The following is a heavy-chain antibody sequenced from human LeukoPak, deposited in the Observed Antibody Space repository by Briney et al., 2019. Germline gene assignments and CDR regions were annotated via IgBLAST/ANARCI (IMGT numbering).Heavy chain of an antibody. V-gene: IGHV4-59*08. Sequence: SETLSLTCTVSGGSISTYYWSWIRQPPGKGLEWIGYIYYSGSTNYNPSLKSRVTISVDTSKNQFSLKLSSVTAADTAVYYCARQSSTSTEPFDYWGQGTLVTVSS. CDR1: GGSISTYY. J-gene: IGHJ4*02. CDR2: IYYSGST. D-gene: IGHD2-2*01. CDR3: ARQSSTSTEPFDY.